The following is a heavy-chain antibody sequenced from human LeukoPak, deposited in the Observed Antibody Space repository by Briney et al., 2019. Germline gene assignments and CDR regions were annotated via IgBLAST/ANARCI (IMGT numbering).Heavy chain of an antibody. Sequence: GASVKVSCKTSGYNFTSHGISWVRQAPGQGLEWMGWISGYNGNTNYAQKFQGRVTMTTDASTRTAHMEVRGLRSDDTAVYYCARGGWTTGMDYWGQGTLVTVSS. CDR3: ARGGWTTGMDY. D-gene: IGHD1-14*01. CDR2: ISGYNGNT. CDR1: GYNFTSHG. V-gene: IGHV1-18*01. J-gene: IGHJ4*02.